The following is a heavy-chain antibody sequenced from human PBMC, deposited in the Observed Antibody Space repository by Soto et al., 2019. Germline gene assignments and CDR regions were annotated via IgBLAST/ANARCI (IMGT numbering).Heavy chain of an antibody. V-gene: IGHV3-23*01. D-gene: IGHD3-22*01. CDR2: ISGSGGST. J-gene: IGHJ4*02. CDR1: GFTFSSYA. CDR3: VKGEYYYDSSGYYPFDY. Sequence: GGSLRLSCAAAGFTFSSYAMSWVRQAPGKGLEWVSAISGSGGSTYYADSVKGRFTISRDNSKNTQYLQMSSLRADDTAVYYCVKGEYYYDSSGYYPFDYWGQGT.